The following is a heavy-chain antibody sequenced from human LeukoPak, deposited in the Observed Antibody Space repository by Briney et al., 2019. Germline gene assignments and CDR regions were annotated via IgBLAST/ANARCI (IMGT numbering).Heavy chain of an antibody. D-gene: IGHD2-21*01. V-gene: IGHV4-4*07. J-gene: IGHJ4*02. CDR2: IYTSGST. CDR3: ARVNSRVWPDRD. CDR1: GGSISSYY. Sequence: SETLSLTCTVSGGSISSYYWSWIRQPAGKGLEWIGRIYTSGSTNYNPSLKSRVTMSVDTSKNQFSPKLSSVTAADTAVYYCARVNSRVWPDRDWGQGTLVTVSS.